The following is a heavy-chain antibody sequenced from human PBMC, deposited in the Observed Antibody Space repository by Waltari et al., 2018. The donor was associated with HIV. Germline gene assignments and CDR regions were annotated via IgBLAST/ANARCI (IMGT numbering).Heavy chain of an antibody. D-gene: IGHD2-21*02. CDR2: IYYTGTT. Sequence: QVQLQESGPGLVKPSQTLSLTCTVSGASISGGSYFWTWIRQNPAKGLEWIGYIYYTGTTHYNPSLKSLVTISVDTSKNLFSLKLNSVTAADTAVYYCARVMGSGVTLTTDVWGKGTTVTVSS. CDR1: GASISGGSYF. CDR3: ARVMGSGVTLTTDV. V-gene: IGHV4-31*01. J-gene: IGHJ6*04.